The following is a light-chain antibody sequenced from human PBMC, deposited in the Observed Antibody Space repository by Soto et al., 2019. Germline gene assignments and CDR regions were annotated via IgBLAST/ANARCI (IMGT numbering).Light chain of an antibody. CDR2: GAS. Sequence: EIVLTQSPGTLSLSPGERSTLSCMASQSVSSSYLAWYQQKPGQAPRLLIHGASSRATGIPDRFSGSGSGTDFTLTISRLEPEDSAVYYCQQYGSSPTFGQGTKVDNK. CDR3: QQYGSSPT. V-gene: IGKV3-20*01. CDR1: QSVSSSY. J-gene: IGKJ1*01.